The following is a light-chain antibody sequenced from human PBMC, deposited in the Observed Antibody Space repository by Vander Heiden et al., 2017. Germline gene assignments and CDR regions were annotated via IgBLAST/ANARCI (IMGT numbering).Light chain of an antibody. V-gene: IGLV2-14*03. J-gene: IGLJ2*01. CDR2: YDS. CDR3: SSYTSSSTLEVV. CDR1: SSDVGGYHY. Sequence: SSLTQPASVSGSPGQSITISCTGTSSDVGGYHYASLYQQPPCQAPKLMIYYDSNRPSGVSNRCSGSKSGNTASLTISGLQAEDEADYYCSSYTSSSTLEVVFGGGTKLTVL.